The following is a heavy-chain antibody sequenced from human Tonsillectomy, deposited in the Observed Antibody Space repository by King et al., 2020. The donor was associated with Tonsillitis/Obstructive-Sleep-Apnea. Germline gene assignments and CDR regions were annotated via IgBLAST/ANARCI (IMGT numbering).Heavy chain of an antibody. J-gene: IGHJ6*03. CDR3: AKAFSLGYYYYYMDV. CDR2: VSGSGGST. V-gene: IGHV3-23*04. Sequence: VQLVESGGGLAQPGGSLRLSCAASGVTFISYAMRWVRQAPGKGLEWVSGVSGSGGSTYSADSVKGRFTLSRDNSKNTLYLQMNSLRAEDTAVYYCAKAFSLGYYYYYMDVWGKGTTVTVSS. CDR1: GVTFISYA. D-gene: IGHD2/OR15-2a*01.